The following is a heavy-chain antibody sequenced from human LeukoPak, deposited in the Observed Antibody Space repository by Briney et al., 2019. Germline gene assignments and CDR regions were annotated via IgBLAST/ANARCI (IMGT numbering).Heavy chain of an antibody. CDR1: GFTFSSYS. CDR3: ARARYNWNDGPFDY. Sequence: GGSPRLSCAASGFTFSSYSMNWVRQAPGKGLEWVSYISSSSSTIYYADSVKGRFTISRDNAKNSLYLQMNSLRAEDTAVYYCARARYNWNDGPFDYWGQGTLVTVSS. J-gene: IGHJ4*02. CDR2: ISSSSSTI. D-gene: IGHD1-20*01. V-gene: IGHV3-48*01.